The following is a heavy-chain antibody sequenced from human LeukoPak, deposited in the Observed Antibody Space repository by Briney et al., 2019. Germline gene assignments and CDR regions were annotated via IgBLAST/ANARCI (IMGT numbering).Heavy chain of an antibody. CDR3: AELGITMIGGV. CDR2: ISGSGDRG. J-gene: IGHJ6*04. Sequence: PGGTLRLSCEASGSNFNNYGMAWVRQAPGKGLQWVSAISGSGDRGHYADSVKGRFTISRDNAKNSLYLQMNSLRAEDTAVYYCAELGITMIGGVWGKGTTVTISS. CDR1: GSNFNNYG. D-gene: IGHD3-10*02. V-gene: IGHV3-23*01.